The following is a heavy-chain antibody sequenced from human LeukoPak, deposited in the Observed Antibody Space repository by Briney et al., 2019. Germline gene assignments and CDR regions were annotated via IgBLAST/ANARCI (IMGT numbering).Heavy chain of an antibody. CDR2: IIPIFGTA. J-gene: IGHJ6*03. CDR1: GGTFSSYA. Sequence: SEKVSCKASGGTFSSYAISWVRQAPGQGLEWMGGIIPIFGTANYAQKFQGRVTITADESTSTAYMELSSLRSEDTAVYYCARGYSGDTHYYYYYMDVCGKGTTVTVSS. D-gene: IGHD3-10*01. CDR3: ARGYSGDTHYYYYYMDV. V-gene: IGHV1-69*01.